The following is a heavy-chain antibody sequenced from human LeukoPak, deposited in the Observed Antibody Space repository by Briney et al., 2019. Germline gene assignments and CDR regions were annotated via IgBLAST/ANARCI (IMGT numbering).Heavy chain of an antibody. D-gene: IGHD6-19*01. CDR2: IRSKANSYAT. Sequence: PGGSLRLSCAASGFTFSGSAMPWVRQASGKGLEWVGRIRSKANSYATAYAASVKGRFTISRDNSKNTAYLQMNSLKTEDTAVYYCTRHPERRSGWYPNGMDVWGQGTTVTVSS. V-gene: IGHV3-73*01. CDR3: TRHPERRSGWYPNGMDV. CDR1: GFTFSGSA. J-gene: IGHJ6*02.